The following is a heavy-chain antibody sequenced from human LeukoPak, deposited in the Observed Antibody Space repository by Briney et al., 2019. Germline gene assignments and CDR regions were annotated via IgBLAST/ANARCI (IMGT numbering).Heavy chain of an antibody. J-gene: IGHJ3*02. CDR3: AAEWLFQGAFDI. CDR1: GFTFSSYW. Sequence: PGGSLRLSCAASGFTFSSYWMSRARQAPGKGLEWVANIKQDGSEKYYVDSVKGRFTISRDNAKNSLYLQMNSLRAEDTAVYYCAAEWLFQGAFDIWGQGTMVTVSS. CDR2: IKQDGSEK. V-gene: IGHV3-7*01. D-gene: IGHD3-3*01.